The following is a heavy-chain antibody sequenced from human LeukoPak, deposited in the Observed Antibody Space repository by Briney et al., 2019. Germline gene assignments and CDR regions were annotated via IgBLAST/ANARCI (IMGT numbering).Heavy chain of an antibody. J-gene: IGHJ5*02. D-gene: IGHD3-22*01. CDR2: INPSGGST. Sequence: ASVKVSCKASGYTFTSYYMHWVRQAPGHGPECMGIINPSGGSTSYAQKFQGRVTMTRDMSTRTVYMELSSLRSEDTAVYYCARDGLLHYYDSSGYPFGNWFDPWGQGTLVTVSS. V-gene: IGHV1-46*01. CDR1: GYTFTSYY. CDR3: ARDGLLHYYDSSGYPFGNWFDP.